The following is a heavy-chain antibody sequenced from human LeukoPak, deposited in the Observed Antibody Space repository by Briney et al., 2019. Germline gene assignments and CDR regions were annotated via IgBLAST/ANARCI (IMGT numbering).Heavy chain of an antibody. D-gene: IGHD3-16*01. Sequence: ASVKVSCKASGYTFTSYYMHWVRQAPGQGLEWMGIINPSGGSTSYAQKFQGRVTMTRDTSTSTVYMELSSLRSEDTAVYYCARDLDVFGLSGYFDYWGQGTLVTVSS. V-gene: IGHV1-46*01. CDR2: INPSGGST. CDR3: ARDLDVFGLSGYFDY. CDR1: GYTFTSYY. J-gene: IGHJ4*02.